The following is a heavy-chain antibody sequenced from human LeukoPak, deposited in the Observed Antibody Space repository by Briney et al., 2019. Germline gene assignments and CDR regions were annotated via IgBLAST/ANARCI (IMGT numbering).Heavy chain of an antibody. CDR2: IHHSGST. CDR3: ARHFYGSGSYYSDY. D-gene: IGHD3-10*01. CDR1: GGSISSSY. Sequence: SETLSLTCTVSGGSISSSYWSWIRQPPGKGLEWIGYIHHSGSTGSNPSLKSRVTISIDTSKNQFSLMLSSVTASDTAVYYCARHFYGSGSYYSDYWGQGTLVTVSS. J-gene: IGHJ4*02. V-gene: IGHV4-59*08.